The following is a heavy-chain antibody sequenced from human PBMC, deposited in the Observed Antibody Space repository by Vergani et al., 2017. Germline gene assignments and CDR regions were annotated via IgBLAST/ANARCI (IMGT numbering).Heavy chain of an antibody. CDR3: ARGASGDYVSSFDY. J-gene: IGHJ4*02. Sequence: QLVESGGGWVQPGGSLRLSCVVSGFDFSSYIMNWVRQAPGKGLEWVSFVSTGTKSQSYAESVKGRFTISRDSAKNTLYLQMNSLRAEDTAVYYCARGASGDYVSSFDYWGQGTLVTVSS. D-gene: IGHD4-17*01. V-gene: IGHV3-48*01. CDR1: GFDFSSYI. CDR2: VSTGTKSQ.